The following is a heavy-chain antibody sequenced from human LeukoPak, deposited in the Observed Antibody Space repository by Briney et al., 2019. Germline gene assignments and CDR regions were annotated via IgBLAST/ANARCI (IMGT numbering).Heavy chain of an antibody. D-gene: IGHD6-13*01. V-gene: IGHV3-48*03. J-gene: IGHJ4*02. CDR2: ISSSGSTI. Sequence: GGSLRLSCAASGFTFSSYEMNWVRQAPGKGLEWVSYISSSGSTIYYADSVKGRFTISRDNAKNSLYLQMNSLRAEDTAVYYCARDPLSSSSFDLWGQGTLVTVSS. CDR1: GFTFSSYE. CDR3: ARDPLSSSSFDL.